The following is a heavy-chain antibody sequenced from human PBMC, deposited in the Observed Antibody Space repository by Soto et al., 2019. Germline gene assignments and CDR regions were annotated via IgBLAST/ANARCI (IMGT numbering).Heavy chain of an antibody. J-gene: IGHJ4*02. CDR1: GYTFTSYG. D-gene: IGHD3-10*01. CDR2: ISAYNGNT. CDR3: ARGSWFDDY. V-gene: IGHV1-18*01. Sequence: QVQLVQSGAEVKKPGASVKVSCKASGYTFTSYGISWVRQAPGQGREWMGWISAYNGNTHYAQKLQGRVTMTTDTSTCPASMELRSLRSDDTALYYCARGSWFDDYWGQGTLVTVSS.